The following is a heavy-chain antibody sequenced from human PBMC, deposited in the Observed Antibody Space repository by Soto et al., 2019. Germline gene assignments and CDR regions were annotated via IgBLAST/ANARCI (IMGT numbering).Heavy chain of an antibody. V-gene: IGHV3-21*06. CDR2: ISSTTNYI. Sequence: LRLYCAASGFTFTRYSMNWVRQAPGKGLEWVSSISSTTNYIYYGDSMKGRFTISRDNAKNSLYLEMNSLRAEDTAVYYCARESEDLTSNFDYWGQGTLVTVSS. J-gene: IGHJ4*02. CDR1: GFTFTRYS. CDR3: ARESEDLTSNFDY.